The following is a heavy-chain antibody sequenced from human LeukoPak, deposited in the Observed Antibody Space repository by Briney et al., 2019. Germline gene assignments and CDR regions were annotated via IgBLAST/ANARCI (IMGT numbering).Heavy chain of an antibody. J-gene: IGHJ4*02. CDR1: GGSISSSSYY. CDR3: ARHSSGWYDDY. CDR2: IYYSGNT. V-gene: IGHV4-39*01. D-gene: IGHD6-19*01. Sequence: SETLSLTCTVSGGSISSSSYYWGWIRQPQGKGLEWIGSIYYSGNTYYNPSLKSRVTISVDTSKNQFSLKLSSVTAADTAVYYCARHSSGWYDDYWGQGTLVTVSS.